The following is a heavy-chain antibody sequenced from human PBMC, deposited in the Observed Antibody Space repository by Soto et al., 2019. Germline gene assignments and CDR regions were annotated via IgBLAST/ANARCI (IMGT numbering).Heavy chain of an antibody. Sequence: GASLKGSCKASGYTFTSYDINWVRQATGQGLEWMGWMNPNSGNTGYAQKFQGRVTMTRNTSISTAYMELSSLRSEDTAVYYRARGSDYYDRSGFLGNPWGQGTLVTVSS. D-gene: IGHD3-22*01. CDR1: GYTFTSYD. CDR2: MNPNSGNT. CDR3: ARGSDYYDRSGFLGNP. V-gene: IGHV1-8*01. J-gene: IGHJ5*02.